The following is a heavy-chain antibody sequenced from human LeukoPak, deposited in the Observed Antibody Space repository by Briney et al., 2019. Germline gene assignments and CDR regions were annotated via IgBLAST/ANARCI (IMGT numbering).Heavy chain of an antibody. Sequence: GGTLRLSCAASGFTVSSNYMSWVRQAPGKGLEWVSVIYSGGGTYYADAVKGRFTISRDNSKNTLYLQMNSLRAGDTAVYYCAKGGQGNGPSRGAVYGMDVWGQGTTVSVSS. D-gene: IGHD1-26*01. CDR2: IYSGGGT. CDR3: AKGGQGNGPSRGAVYGMDV. V-gene: IGHV3-66*01. CDR1: GFTVSSNY. J-gene: IGHJ6*02.